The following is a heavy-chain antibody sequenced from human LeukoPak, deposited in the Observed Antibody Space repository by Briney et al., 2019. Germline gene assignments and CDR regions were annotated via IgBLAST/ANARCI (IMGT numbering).Heavy chain of an antibody. Sequence: GGSLRLSGAASGFNFSPYSMNWVRQAPGKGLEWVSSISSSGTFIYYADSLQGRLTISRDSPTNSLYLQMNNLRVEDTAIYYCAAKYYSSSPFDPWGQGTLVTVSS. CDR3: AAKYYSSSPFDP. CDR2: ISSSGTFI. CDR1: GFNFSPYS. V-gene: IGHV3-21*01. J-gene: IGHJ5*02. D-gene: IGHD2-2*01.